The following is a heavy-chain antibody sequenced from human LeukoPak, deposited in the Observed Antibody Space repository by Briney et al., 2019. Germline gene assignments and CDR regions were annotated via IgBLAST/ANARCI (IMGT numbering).Heavy chain of an antibody. J-gene: IGHJ4*02. D-gene: IGHD5-12*01. CDR1: GFIFSSHE. Sequence: GGSLRLSCAASGFIFSSHEMNWVRQAPGMGLEWVSYISSSGSTAYADSVKGRFTISRDNAKNSLYLQMNSLRAEDTAVYYCARDPGSGYEEHFDYWGQGTLVTVSS. CDR3: ARDPGSGYEEHFDY. V-gene: IGHV3-48*03. CDR2: ISSSGSTA.